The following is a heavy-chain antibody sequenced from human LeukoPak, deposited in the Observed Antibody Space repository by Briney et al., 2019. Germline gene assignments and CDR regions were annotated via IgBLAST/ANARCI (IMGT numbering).Heavy chain of an antibody. CDR1: GFTFSSYA. Sequence: GGSLRLSCAASGFTFSSYAMSWVRHAQGEGLEWVSAIRGSGGSTYYADSVKGRFTISRDNSKNTLYLQMNSLRAEDTAVYYCAKAPLRYCSSTSCSVYFDYWGQGTLVTVSS. CDR2: IRGSGGST. D-gene: IGHD2-2*01. V-gene: IGHV3-23*01. J-gene: IGHJ4*02. CDR3: AKAPLRYCSSTSCSVYFDY.